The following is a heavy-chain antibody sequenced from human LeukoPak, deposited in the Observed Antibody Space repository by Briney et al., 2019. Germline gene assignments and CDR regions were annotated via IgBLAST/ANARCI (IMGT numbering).Heavy chain of an antibody. CDR1: GYIFTNYG. Sequence: ASVRVSCKTSGYIFTNYGISWVRQAPGQGLEWMAWISGYNGNTNHAQKVQGRVIMTTDTSTGTAYMELRSLGFDDTAVYYCARDSGYSFGYYFDYWGQGTLVTVSS. CDR2: ISGYNGNT. CDR3: ARDSGYSFGYYFDY. V-gene: IGHV1-18*01. J-gene: IGHJ4*02. D-gene: IGHD5-18*01.